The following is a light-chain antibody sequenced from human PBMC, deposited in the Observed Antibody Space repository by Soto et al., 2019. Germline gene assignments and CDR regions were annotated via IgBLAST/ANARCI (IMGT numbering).Light chain of an antibody. CDR1: SCDVGSYNY. CDR2: EVS. J-gene: IGLJ1*01. V-gene: IGLV2-14*01. Sequence: LTQPASVSWSPGQSITISCTGTSCDVGSYNYVSWYQQHPGKAPKLMIYEVSDRPSGISSRFSGSKSGNTASLTISGLQTEDEADYYCSSYTSSSTIFGTGTKAPS. CDR3: SSYTSSSTI.